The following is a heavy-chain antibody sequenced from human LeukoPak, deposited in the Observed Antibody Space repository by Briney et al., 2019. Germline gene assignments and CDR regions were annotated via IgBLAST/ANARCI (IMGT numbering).Heavy chain of an antibody. J-gene: IGHJ4*02. CDR3: TTGIRGD. V-gene: IGHV3-15*07. D-gene: IGHD3-10*01. CDR1: GLTVTNAW. CDR2: IASKTDGGAT. Sequence: RGSLRLSCSASGLTVTNAWMNWVRQAPGEGLDWVGRIASKTDGGATDYAAPVKGRFTISRDDSKNTPNLQMNSLKTEDTAVYYCTTGIRGDWGQGTLVTVSS.